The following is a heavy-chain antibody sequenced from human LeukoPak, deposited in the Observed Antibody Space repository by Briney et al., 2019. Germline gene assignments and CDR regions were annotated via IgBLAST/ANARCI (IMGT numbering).Heavy chain of an antibody. CDR3: ARAYYYDSGGNYWRVDAFDI. V-gene: IGHV4-39*01. J-gene: IGHJ3*02. D-gene: IGHD3-22*01. Sequence: SETLSLTCTVSGGSISSSSYYWGWIRQPPGKGLEWIGNIYYSGSTYYNPSLKSRVTISEDTSKNQFSLKLSSVTGTDTAVYYCARAYYYDSGGNYWRVDAFDIWGQGTMVTVSS. CDR1: GGSISSSSYY. CDR2: IYYSGST.